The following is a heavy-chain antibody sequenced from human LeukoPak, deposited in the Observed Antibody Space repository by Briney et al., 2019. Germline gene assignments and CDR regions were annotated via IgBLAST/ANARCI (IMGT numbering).Heavy chain of an antibody. CDR2: IESDGRNK. CDR1: GFTFSTHT. J-gene: IGHJ4*02. Sequence: GRSLRLSRAPSGFTFSTHTMHWVRQAPGKGLEWVAVIESDGRNKYYAESVRGRFTISRDNSRNTLYLQLDSLRSEDTAVYYCVRQSTGLDYWGQGTLVTVSS. V-gene: IGHV3-30*04. D-gene: IGHD5/OR15-5a*01. CDR3: VRQSTGLDY.